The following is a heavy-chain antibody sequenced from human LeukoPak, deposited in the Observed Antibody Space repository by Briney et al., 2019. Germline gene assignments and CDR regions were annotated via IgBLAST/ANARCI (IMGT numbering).Heavy chain of an antibody. Sequence: PSETLSLTCTVSGGSISSYYWSWIRQPPGKGLEWIGYIYYSGSTNYNPSLKSRVTISVDTSKNQFSLKLSSVTAADTAVYYCARDKGNCSGGSCYPEYYYYMDVWGKGTTVTVSS. CDR2: IYYSGST. J-gene: IGHJ6*03. V-gene: IGHV4-59*01. CDR1: GGSISSYY. CDR3: ARDKGNCSGGSCYPEYYYYMDV. D-gene: IGHD2-15*01.